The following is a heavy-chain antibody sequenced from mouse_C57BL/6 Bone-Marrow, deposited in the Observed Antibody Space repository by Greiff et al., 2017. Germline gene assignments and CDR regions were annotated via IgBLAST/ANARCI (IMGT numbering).Heavy chain of an antibody. Sequence: QVQLQQPGAELVMPGASVKLSCKASGYTFTSYWMHWVKQRPGQGLEWIGEIDPSDSYTKYNQKFKGKSTLTVDKSSSTAYMQLSSLPSEDSAVYYCARESLYYYGPFDYWGQGTTLTVSS. D-gene: IGHD1-1*01. V-gene: IGHV1-69*01. CDR2: IDPSDSYT. CDR1: GYTFTSYW. CDR3: ARESLYYYGPFDY. J-gene: IGHJ2*01.